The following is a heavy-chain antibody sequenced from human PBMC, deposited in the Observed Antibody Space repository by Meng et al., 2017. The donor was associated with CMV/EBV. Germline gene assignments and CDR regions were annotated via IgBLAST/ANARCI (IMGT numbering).Heavy chain of an antibody. J-gene: IGHJ5*02. Sequence: VYGGSFSGYYWSWIRQPPGKGLEWIGEINHSGSTNYNPSLKSRVTISVGTSKNQFSLKLSSVTAADTAVYYCATRLVPATEYNWFDPWGQGTLVTVSS. D-gene: IGHD2-2*01. CDR2: INHSGST. CDR1: GGSFSGYY. V-gene: IGHV4-34*01. CDR3: ATRLVPATEYNWFDP.